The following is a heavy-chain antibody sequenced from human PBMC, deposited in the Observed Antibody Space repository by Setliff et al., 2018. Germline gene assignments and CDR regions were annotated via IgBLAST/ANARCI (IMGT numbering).Heavy chain of an antibody. J-gene: IGHJ3*02. CDR1: GFTFTSYA. CDR3: ARGYYYDSSGPAAFDI. D-gene: IGHD3-22*01. V-gene: IGHV3-23*01. Sequence: PGESLTISCAASGFTFTSYAMRWVRQAPGKGLEWVSSISGSGGSTYYADSVKGRFTISRDNSNNALYLQMNSLRAEDTAIYYCARGYYYDSSGPAAFDIWGQGTMVTVSS. CDR2: ISGSGGST.